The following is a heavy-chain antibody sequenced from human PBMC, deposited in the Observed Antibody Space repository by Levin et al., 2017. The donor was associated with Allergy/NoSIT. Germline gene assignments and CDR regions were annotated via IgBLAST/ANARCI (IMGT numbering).Heavy chain of an antibody. Sequence: SETLSLTCTLSGDSISGYYWGWVRQPPGKALEWIGYIYYSGSTFYNPSLASRVTISVDTSKNQFSLKLTSVTAADTAVYHCARIGDGYNNRFDVWGQGTLVTVSS. CDR2: IYYSGST. V-gene: IGHV4-59*01. J-gene: IGHJ5*02. D-gene: IGHD5-24*01. CDR1: GDSISGYY. CDR3: ARIGDGYNNRFDV.